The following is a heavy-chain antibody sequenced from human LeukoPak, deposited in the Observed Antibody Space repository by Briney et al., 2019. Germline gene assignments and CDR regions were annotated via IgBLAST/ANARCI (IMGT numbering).Heavy chain of an antibody. V-gene: IGHV4-59*08. D-gene: IGHD3-16*01. J-gene: IGHJ4*02. Sequence: SETLSLTCTVSGGSISSYYWSWIRQPPGKGLEWIGSIYHSGSTYYNPSLKSRVTISVDTSKNQFSLKLSSVTAADTAVYYCAKPGDGGALDYWGQGTLVTVSS. CDR1: GGSISSYY. CDR2: IYHSGST. CDR3: AKPGDGGALDY.